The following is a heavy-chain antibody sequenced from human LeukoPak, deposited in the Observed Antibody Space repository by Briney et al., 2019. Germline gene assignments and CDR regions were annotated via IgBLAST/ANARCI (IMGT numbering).Heavy chain of an antibody. J-gene: IGHJ6*02. D-gene: IGHD6-13*01. CDR1: GYTFTSYG. CDR2: ISAYNGNT. Sequence: ASVKVSCKASGYTFTSYGISWVRQAPGQGLEWMGWISAYNGNTNYAQKLQGRVTMTTDTSTSTAYMELSSLRSEDTAVYYCARAPYSSSWDYYYYGMDVWGQGTTVTVSS. CDR3: ARAPYSSSWDYYYYGMDV. V-gene: IGHV1-18*01.